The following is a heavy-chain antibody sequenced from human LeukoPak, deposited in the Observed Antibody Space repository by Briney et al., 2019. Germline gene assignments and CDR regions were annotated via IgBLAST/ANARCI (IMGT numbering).Heavy chain of an antibody. CDR3: ARTQRPGYYDSSGYRP. CDR2: IYPGDSDT. CDR1: GYSFTSYW. Sequence: GESLKISSKGSGYSFTSYWIGWVRQMPGKGLEWMGIIYPGDSDTRYSPSFQGQVTISADKSISTAYLQWSSLKASDTAMYYCARTQRPGYYDSSGYRPWGQGTLVTVSS. D-gene: IGHD3-22*01. J-gene: IGHJ4*02. V-gene: IGHV5-51*01.